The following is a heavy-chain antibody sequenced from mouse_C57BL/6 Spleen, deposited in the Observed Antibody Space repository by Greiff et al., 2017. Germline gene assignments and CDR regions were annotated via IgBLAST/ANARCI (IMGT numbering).Heavy chain of an antibody. Sequence: QVQLQQSGAELVKPGASVKISCKASGYAFSSYWMNWVKQRPGKGLEWIGQIYPGDGDTNYNGKFKGKATLTADKSSSTAYTQLSSLTSEDSAVYFCARGGNYKTWFAYWGQGTLVTVSA. CDR1: GYAFSSYW. J-gene: IGHJ3*01. CDR2: IYPGDGDT. D-gene: IGHD2-1*01. V-gene: IGHV1-80*01. CDR3: ARGGNYKTWFAY.